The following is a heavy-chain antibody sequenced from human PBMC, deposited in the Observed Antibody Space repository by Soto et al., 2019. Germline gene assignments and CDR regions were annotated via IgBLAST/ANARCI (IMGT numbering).Heavy chain of an antibody. CDR3: TRDYWYYGSGNYYNGAFDM. D-gene: IGHD3-10*01. V-gene: IGHV3-9*01. J-gene: IGHJ3*02. CDR2: ISWNSGSI. CDR1: GFTFDDYA. Sequence: PGGSLRLSCAASGFTFDDYAMHWVRQAPGKGLEWVSGISWNSGSIGYADSVKGRFTISRDNAKNSLYLQMNSLRVEDTALYYCTRDYWYYGSGNYYNGAFDMWGQGTMVTVSS.